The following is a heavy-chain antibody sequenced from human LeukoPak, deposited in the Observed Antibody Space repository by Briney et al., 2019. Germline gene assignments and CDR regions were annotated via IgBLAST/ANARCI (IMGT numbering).Heavy chain of an antibody. V-gene: IGHV1-18*01. CDR1: GYTFTSYG. J-gene: IGHJ6*02. CDR2: ISAYNGNT. CDR3: ARDEFDFWSGYRYGMDV. Sequence: ASVKVSCKVSGYTFTSYGISWVRQAPGQGLEWMGWISAYNGNTNYAQKLQGRVTMTTDTSTSTAYMELRSLRSDDTAVYYCARDEFDFWSGYRYGMDVWGQGTTVTVSS. D-gene: IGHD3-3*01.